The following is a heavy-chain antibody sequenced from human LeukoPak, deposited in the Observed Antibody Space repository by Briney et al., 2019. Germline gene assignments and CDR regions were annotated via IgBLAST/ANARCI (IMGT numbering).Heavy chain of an antibody. CDR3: AELGITMIGGV. CDR1: GFIFSSYW. J-gene: IGHJ6*04. D-gene: IGHD3-10*02. V-gene: IGHV3-74*01. Sequence: GGSLRLSCAASGFIFSSYWMHWVRQAPGKGLVWVSRINSDGSNTTYADSVKGRFTISRDNAKNSLYLQMNSLRAEDTAVYYCAELGITMIGGVWGKGTTVTISS. CDR2: INSDGSNT.